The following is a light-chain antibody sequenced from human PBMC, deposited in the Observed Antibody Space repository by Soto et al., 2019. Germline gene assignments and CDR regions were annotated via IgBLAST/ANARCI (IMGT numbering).Light chain of an antibody. J-gene: IGKJ2*01. V-gene: IGKV1-5*03. Sequence: DIHMTPSPSTLSASVRDRVTITCRASQSVSPWLAWYQQKPGKAPRLLIYQASTLESGVPSRFSGSGAGTEFTLSISSLQADDFATYYCQQYHSYPYTFGQGTKLEV. CDR1: QSVSPW. CDR2: QAS. CDR3: QQYHSYPYT.